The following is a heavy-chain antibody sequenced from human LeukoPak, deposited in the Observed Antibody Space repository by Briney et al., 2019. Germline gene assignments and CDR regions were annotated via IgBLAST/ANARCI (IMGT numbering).Heavy chain of an antibody. V-gene: IGHV4-34*01. D-gene: IGHD5-18*01. J-gene: IGHJ4*02. CDR2: INHSGST. CDR1: GGSFSGYY. CDR3: ARVGYSYGNDY. Sequence: PSETLSLTCAVYGGSFSGYYWSWIRQPPGKGLEWTGEINHSGSTNYNPSLKSRVTISVDTSKNQFSLKLSSVTAADTAVYYCARVGYSYGNDYWGQGTLVTVSS.